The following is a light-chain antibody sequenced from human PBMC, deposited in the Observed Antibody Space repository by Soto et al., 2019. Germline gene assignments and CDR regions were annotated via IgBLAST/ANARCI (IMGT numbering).Light chain of an antibody. CDR1: SSDVGGYDR. Sequence: ALTQPASVSGSPGQSINISCTGTSSDVGGYDRVSWYQQHPRKAPKLLIYEGTKRPSGVAKLLAGSTAGNTASPTISVRQDEDEDDYYGSSYGGKKNAVFGGGTQLTVL. CDR3: SSYGGKKNAV. J-gene: IGLJ7*01. CDR2: EGT. V-gene: IGLV2-23*01.